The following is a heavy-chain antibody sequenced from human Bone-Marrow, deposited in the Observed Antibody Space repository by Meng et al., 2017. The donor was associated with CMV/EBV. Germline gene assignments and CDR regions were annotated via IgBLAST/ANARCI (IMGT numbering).Heavy chain of an antibody. D-gene: IGHD2-2*02. Sequence: SVKVSCKASGGTFSSYAFSWVRQAPGQGLEWMGGIIPIFAIANYAQKFQGRVTITTDESTSTAYMELSSLRSEDTAVYYCARGRTGDCSSTSCYNYYYYYGMDVCGQGTTVTVSS. CDR3: ARGRTGDCSSTSCYNYYYYYGMDV. CDR1: GGTFSSYA. V-gene: IGHV1-69*05. J-gene: IGHJ6*02. CDR2: IIPIFAIA.